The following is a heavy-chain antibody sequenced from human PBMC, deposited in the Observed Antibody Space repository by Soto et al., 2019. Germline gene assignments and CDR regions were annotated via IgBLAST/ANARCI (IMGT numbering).Heavy chain of an antibody. Sequence: EVQLVESGGDLVQPGGSLRLSCAASGFTFSNYDMHWVRQATGKGLEWVSTISTAGNTYSPGSVKGRFIISRENAKNSLYLQMNSLRVDDTAVYYCARGRDSGLYYFDYWGQGTLVTVSS. CDR3: ARGRDSGLYYFDY. V-gene: IGHV3-13*01. CDR2: ISTAGNT. J-gene: IGHJ4*02. D-gene: IGHD2-21*01. CDR1: GFTFSNYD.